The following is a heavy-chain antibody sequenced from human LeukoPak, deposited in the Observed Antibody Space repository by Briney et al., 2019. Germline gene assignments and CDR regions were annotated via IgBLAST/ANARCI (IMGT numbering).Heavy chain of an antibody. CDR1: GFTFSSYG. V-gene: IGHV3-23*01. D-gene: IGHD6-19*01. J-gene: IGHJ3*02. CDR3: VKDGADSSGCGFDT. CDR2: LSGSGGRT. Sequence: PGGSLRLSCAGSGFTFSSYGMSWVRQAPGKGLEWVSALSGSGGRTYYADSARGRFTISRDNSKNMVYLQINSLRPEDTAVYHCVKDGADSSGCGFDTWGQGTMVIVSS.